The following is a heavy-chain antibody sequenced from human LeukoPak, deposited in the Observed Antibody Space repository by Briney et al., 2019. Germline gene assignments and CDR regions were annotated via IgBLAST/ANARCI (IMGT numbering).Heavy chain of an antibody. CDR3: TKGGHGDY. CDR2: LSGDGSDT. D-gene: IGHD2-21*02. Sequence: GGSLRLSCQASGFPFSTFPMSWVRQAPRKGLEWVSTLSGDGSDTYYADSVKGRFTISRDTSKNTLFLQMNSLRADDTAIYYCTKGGHGDYWGQGTMVTVSS. J-gene: IGHJ4*02. V-gene: IGHV3-23*01. CDR1: GFPFSTFP.